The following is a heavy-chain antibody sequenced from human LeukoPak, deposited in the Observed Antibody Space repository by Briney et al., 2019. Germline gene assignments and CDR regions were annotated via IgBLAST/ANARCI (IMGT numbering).Heavy chain of an antibody. Sequence: PSETLSLTCTGSGGSMTSSTYYWGWIRQPPGKGLEWIGSIYYSGSTNYNPSLKSRVTISVDTSKNQFSLKLSSVTAADTAVYYCASAGSYPRVDYWGQGTLVTVSS. V-gene: IGHV4-39*07. CDR1: GGSMTSSTYY. J-gene: IGHJ4*02. CDR3: ASAGSYPRVDY. D-gene: IGHD1-26*01. CDR2: IYYSGST.